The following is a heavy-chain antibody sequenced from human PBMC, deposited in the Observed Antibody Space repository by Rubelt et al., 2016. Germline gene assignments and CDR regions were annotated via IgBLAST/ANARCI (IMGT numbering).Heavy chain of an antibody. J-gene: IGHJ4*02. Sequence: DINWVRQATGQGLEWMGWMNPNSGNTGYAQKFQGRVSMTRDTSTSTVYMELSSLRSEDTAVYYCARSLSRSLEWAGDYWGQGTLVTVSS. CDR3: ARSLSRSLEWAGDY. D-gene: IGHD3-3*01. CDR1: D. V-gene: IGHV1-8*01. CDR2: MNPNSGNT.